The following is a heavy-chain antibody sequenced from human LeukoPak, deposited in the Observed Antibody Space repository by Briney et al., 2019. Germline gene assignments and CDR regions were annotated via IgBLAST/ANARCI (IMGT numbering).Heavy chain of an antibody. J-gene: IGHJ6*03. Sequence: GGSLRLSCAASGFTFDDYAMHWVRQAPGKGLEWVSGISWNSGSIGYADSVKGRFTISRDNAKNSLYLQMNSLRAEDTAVYYCARGSGFGSDYYYYYYMDVWGKGTTVTISS. CDR2: ISWNSGSI. V-gene: IGHV3-9*01. D-gene: IGHD3-3*01. CDR1: GFTFDDYA. CDR3: ARGSGFGSDYYYYYYMDV.